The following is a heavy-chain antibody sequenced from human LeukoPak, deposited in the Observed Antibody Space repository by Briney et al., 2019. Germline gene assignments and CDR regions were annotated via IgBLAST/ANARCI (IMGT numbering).Heavy chain of an antibody. CDR3: AKDRNSGWYPLDY. CDR2: ISSSSSTI. V-gene: IGHV3-48*01. Sequence: RSGGSLRLSCAASGFTFSSYSMNWVRQAPGKGLEWVSYISSSSSTIYYADSVKGRFTISRDNAKNSLYLQMNSLRAEDTAVYYCAKDRNSGWYPLDYWGQGTLVTASS. J-gene: IGHJ4*02. CDR1: GFTFSSYS. D-gene: IGHD6-19*01.